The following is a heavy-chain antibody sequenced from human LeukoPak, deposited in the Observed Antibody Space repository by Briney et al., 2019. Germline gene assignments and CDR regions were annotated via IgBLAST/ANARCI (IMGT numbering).Heavy chain of an antibody. D-gene: IGHD6-19*01. V-gene: IGHV3-21*01. CDR3: ARDPSGWSSGTEAFFDY. Sequence: GGSLRLSCAASGFTFSSYSMNWVRQAPGKGLEWVSSISSSSSYIYYADSVKGRFTISRDNAKNSLYLQMNSLRAEDTAVYYCARDPSGWSSGTEAFFDYWGQGTLVTVSS. CDR1: GFTFSSYS. CDR2: ISSSSSYI. J-gene: IGHJ4*02.